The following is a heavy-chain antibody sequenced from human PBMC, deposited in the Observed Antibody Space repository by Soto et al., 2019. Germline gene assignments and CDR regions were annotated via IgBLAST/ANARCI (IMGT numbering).Heavy chain of an antibody. CDR1: GFTFNDYY. V-gene: IGHV3-11*03. Sequence: PGGSLRLSCAASGFTFNDYYMTWIRQAPGTGLEWVSYISSTGSYTKYAAPVKGRFTISRDDSKNTLYLQMNSLKTEDTAVYYCTKGSGWYWGQGTLVTVSS. CDR2: ISSTGSYT. D-gene: IGHD6-25*01. J-gene: IGHJ4*02. CDR3: TKGSGWY.